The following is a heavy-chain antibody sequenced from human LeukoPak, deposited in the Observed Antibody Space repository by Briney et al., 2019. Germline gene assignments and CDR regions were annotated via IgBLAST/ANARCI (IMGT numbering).Heavy chain of an antibody. CDR1: GGSFSGYY. CDR3: AREGTSGTHLNWFDP. Sequence: SETLSLTCAVYGGSFSGYYWSWIRQPPGKGLEWIGEINHSGSTNYNPSLKSRVTISVDTSKNQFSLKLSSVTAADTAMYYCAREGTSGTHLNWFDPWGQGTLVTVSS. D-gene: IGHD1-1*01. V-gene: IGHV4-34*01. CDR2: INHSGST. J-gene: IGHJ5*02.